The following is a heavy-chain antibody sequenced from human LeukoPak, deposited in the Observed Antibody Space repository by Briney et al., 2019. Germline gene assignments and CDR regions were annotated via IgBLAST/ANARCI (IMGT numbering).Heavy chain of an antibody. CDR1: GGSISSYY. D-gene: IGHD3-22*01. CDR2: INHSGST. Sequence: SETLSLTCTVSGGSISSYYWSWIRQPPGKGLEWIGEINHSGSTNYNPSLKSRVTISVDTSKNQFSLKLSSVTAADTAVYYCARGHPSSGYYGFQHWGQGTLVTVSS. J-gene: IGHJ1*01. CDR3: ARGHPSSGYYGFQH. V-gene: IGHV4-34*01.